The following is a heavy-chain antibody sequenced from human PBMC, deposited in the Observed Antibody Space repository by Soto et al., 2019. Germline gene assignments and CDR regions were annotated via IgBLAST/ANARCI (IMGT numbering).Heavy chain of an antibody. D-gene: IGHD3-16*02. J-gene: IGHJ4*02. Sequence: QVQLVQSGAEEKKPGASVKVSCKASGYTFTNYAMNWVRQAPGQRLEWMGWINAGNGNTRYSQWFQARVTITRDTSANTVYMELSSMNSEDTAVYYCAREEPWVTYRPRAFDFWGQGTMVTVSS. CDR2: INAGNGNT. CDR1: GYTFTNYA. CDR3: AREEPWVTYRPRAFDF. V-gene: IGHV1-3*05.